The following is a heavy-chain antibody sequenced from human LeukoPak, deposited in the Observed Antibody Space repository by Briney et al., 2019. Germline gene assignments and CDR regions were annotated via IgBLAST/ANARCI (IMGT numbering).Heavy chain of an antibody. D-gene: IGHD6-13*01. CDR1: GYTFTGYY. Sequence: ASVKVSCKASGYTFTGYYMHWVRQAPGQGLEWMGWINPNSGGTNYAQKFQGRVTMTRDTSISTAYMELSSLRSDDTAVYYCARSPSYSSSSAPYNWFDPWGQGTLVTVSS. J-gene: IGHJ5*02. V-gene: IGHV1-2*02. CDR3: ARSPSYSSSSAPYNWFDP. CDR2: INPNSGGT.